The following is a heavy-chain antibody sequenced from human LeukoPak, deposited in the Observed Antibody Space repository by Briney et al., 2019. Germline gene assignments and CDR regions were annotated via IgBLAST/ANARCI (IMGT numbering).Heavy chain of an antibody. CDR3: ARAYGWRRDYFDY. CDR2: IIPIFGTA. J-gene: IGHJ4*02. CDR1: GGTFDSYA. V-gene: IGHV1-69*13. D-gene: IGHD3-10*01. Sequence: SVKVSCKASGGTFDSYAISWVRQAPGQGLEWMGGIIPIFGTANYAQKFQGRVTITADESTSTAYMELSSLRSEDTAVYYCARAYGWRRDYFDYWGQGTLVTVPS.